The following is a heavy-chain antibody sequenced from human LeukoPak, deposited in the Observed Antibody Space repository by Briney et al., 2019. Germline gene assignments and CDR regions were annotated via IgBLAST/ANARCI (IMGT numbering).Heavy chain of an antibody. J-gene: IGHJ4*02. CDR2: ISWNSGSI. CDR1: GFTFDDYA. CDR3: AKTRSGYNFDY. Sequence: GMSLRRSCAASGFTFDDYAMHGVRQAPGKGLEWVSGISWNSGSIGYADSVKGRFTISRDNAKSSLYLQMNSLRAEDTALYYCAKTRSGYNFDYWGQGTLVTVSS. V-gene: IGHV3-9*01. D-gene: IGHD3-22*01.